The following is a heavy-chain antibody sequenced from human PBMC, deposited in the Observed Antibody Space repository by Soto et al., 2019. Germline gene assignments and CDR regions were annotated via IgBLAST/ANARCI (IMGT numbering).Heavy chain of an antibody. CDR1: GDSVSSNSAA. V-gene: IGHV6-1*01. D-gene: IGHD2-2*01. J-gene: IGHJ3*02. CDR2: TYYRSKCYN. Sequence: PSQTLSLTCAISGDSVSSNSAAWNWIRQSPSKGLEWLGRTYYRSKCYNVFAVFVKSRITINPDTSKNQFSLQLNSVTPEDTAVFYCARDQVVVVPAAMRDAFDIWGQGTMVTVSS. CDR3: ARDQVVVVPAAMRDAFDI.